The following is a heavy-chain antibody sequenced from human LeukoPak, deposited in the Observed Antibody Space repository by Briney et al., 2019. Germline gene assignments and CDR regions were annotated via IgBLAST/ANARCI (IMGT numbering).Heavy chain of an antibody. CDR3: ARESRDYYYYYGMDV. CDR1: GGTFSSYA. Sequence: EASVKVSCKASGGTFSSYAISWVRQAPGQRLEWMGWINAGNGNTKYSQKFQGRVTITRDTSASTAYMELSSLRSEDTAVYYCARESRDYYYYYGMDVWGQGTTVTVSS. J-gene: IGHJ6*02. V-gene: IGHV1-3*01. CDR2: INAGNGNT.